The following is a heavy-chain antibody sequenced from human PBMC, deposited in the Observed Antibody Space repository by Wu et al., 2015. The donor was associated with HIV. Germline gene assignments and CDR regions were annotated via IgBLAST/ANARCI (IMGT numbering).Heavy chain of an antibody. J-gene: IGHJ4*02. CDR1: GYNFGYYG. V-gene: IGHV1-18*01. D-gene: IGHD3-10*01. CDR2: ISAYSGSI. Sequence: QVQLVQSGAEMKKPGASVKVSCKASGYNFGYYGVSWLRQAPGQGLEWMGWISAYSGSIIFAQNFQGRVTMTTDTLTNTAYMELRSLKLDDTAIYYCAKDRRLLWFGEPLGYWGQGTLVIVS. CDR3: AKDRRLLWFGEPLGY.